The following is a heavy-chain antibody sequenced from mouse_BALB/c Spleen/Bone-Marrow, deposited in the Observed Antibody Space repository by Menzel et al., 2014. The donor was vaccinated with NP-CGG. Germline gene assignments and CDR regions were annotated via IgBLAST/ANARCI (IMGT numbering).Heavy chain of an antibody. Sequence: QLQHTRVRLSNPGFSVKMSCKASGYTFTSYWMHWVKQRPGQGLEWIGAIDPSDNYTHYNQEFKGKATLTVDTSSSTAYMQLSSLTSEDSAVYYCTNLGTYWGQGTLVTVSA. V-gene: IGHV1S127*01. D-gene: IGHD2-14*01. CDR3: TNLGTY. CDR1: GYTFTSYW. J-gene: IGHJ3*01. CDR2: IDPSDNYT.